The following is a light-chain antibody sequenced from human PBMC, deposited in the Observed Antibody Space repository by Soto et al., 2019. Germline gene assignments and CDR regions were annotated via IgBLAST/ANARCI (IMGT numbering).Light chain of an antibody. J-gene: IGLJ2*01. CDR1: TGAVTSAHY. Sequence: QAVVTQEPSLTVSPGGTVTLTCGSSTGAVTSAHYPYWFQQKPGQAPRTLIYDTHNKHSWTPARFTGALLGDKGALTLSGAQPEDEADSYCLLSYSGPRGVRVVFGGGTKVTVL. CDR3: LLSYSGPRGVRVV. V-gene: IGLV7-46*01. CDR2: DTH.